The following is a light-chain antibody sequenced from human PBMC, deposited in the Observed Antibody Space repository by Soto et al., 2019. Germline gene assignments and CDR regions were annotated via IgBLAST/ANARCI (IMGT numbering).Light chain of an antibody. CDR1: QTVGRNF. V-gene: IGKV3-20*01. J-gene: IGKJ4*01. CDR3: QQYGSAPLT. Sequence: EIVLTQSPGTLSLSPGDRATLSCRASQTVGRNFLAWYQQKPGQTPRLLIHGASSRATGVPDRFSGSASGTDFILTISRLEPEDFAVYYCQQYGSAPLTFGEGTKVEIK. CDR2: GAS.